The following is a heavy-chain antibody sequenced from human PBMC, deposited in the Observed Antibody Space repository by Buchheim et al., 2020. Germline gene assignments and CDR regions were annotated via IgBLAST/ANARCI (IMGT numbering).Heavy chain of an antibody. J-gene: IGHJ6*02. V-gene: IGHV3-33*01. CDR1: GFTFSSYG. CDR3: ARERLVAAKRRGPYYYYYGMDV. CDR2: IWYDGSNK. Sequence: QVQLVESGGGVVQPGRSLRLSCAASGFTFSSYGMHWVRQAPGKGLEWVAVIWYDGSNKYYADSVKGRFTISRDNSKNTLYLQMNSLRAEDTAVYYCARERLVAAKRRGPYYYYYGMDVWGQGTT. D-gene: IGHD2-15*01.